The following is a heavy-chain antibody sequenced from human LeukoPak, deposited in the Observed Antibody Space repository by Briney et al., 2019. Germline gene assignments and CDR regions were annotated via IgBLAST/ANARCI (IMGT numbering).Heavy chain of an antibody. CDR1: GGSISYGLYL. V-gene: IGHV4-39*01. CDR2: DCYTGSA. CDR3: GRRGSGNGGTYAGMDV. Sequence: SEPVSLTCTVCGGSISYGLYLCQSARQPPGRMVYRNRWDCYTGSARVNPPLNSRVTMSVDTPRTEFSLKLRSVSTGDTAVYSCGRRGSGNGGTYAGMDVWGQGTTVT. J-gene: IGHJ6*02. D-gene: IGHD2-15*01.